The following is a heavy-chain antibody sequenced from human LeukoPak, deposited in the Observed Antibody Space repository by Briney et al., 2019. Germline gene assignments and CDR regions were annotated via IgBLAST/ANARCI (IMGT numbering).Heavy chain of an antibody. V-gene: IGHV3-30*02. CDR3: AKDSLADIDY. CDR2: IRHDGSIK. CDR1: GFIFSTYG. J-gene: IGHJ4*02. Sequence: SGGSLRLSCAAVGFIFSTYGMYWVRQAPGKGLEWVAFIRHDGSIKNYADSVKGRSTISRDNSKNTLYLQMNSLRTEDTAVYYCAKDSLADIDYWGQGTLLTVSS. D-gene: IGHD3-16*01.